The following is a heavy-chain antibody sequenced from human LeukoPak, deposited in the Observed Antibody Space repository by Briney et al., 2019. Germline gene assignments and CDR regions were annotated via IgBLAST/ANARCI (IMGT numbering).Heavy chain of an antibody. J-gene: IGHJ4*02. CDR2: ISGSGAST. Sequence: PGGSLRLSCAVSGITLSNYGMSWVRQAPGKGLEWVAGISGSGASTNYADSVKGRFTISRDNAKNTLFLQMNSLRAEDTAVYFCAKRGVVIRVILVGFHKEAYYFDSWGQEALVTVSS. D-gene: IGHD3-22*01. CDR3: AKRGVVIRVILVGFHKEAYYFDS. CDR1: GITLSNYG. V-gene: IGHV3-23*01.